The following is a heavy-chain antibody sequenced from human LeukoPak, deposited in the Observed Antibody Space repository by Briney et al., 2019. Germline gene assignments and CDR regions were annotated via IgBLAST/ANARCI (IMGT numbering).Heavy chain of an antibody. D-gene: IGHD3-22*01. CDR3: VSANDQLHYDSSGYYGY. V-gene: IGHV4-39*07. J-gene: IGHJ4*02. CDR1: GASISTSSHY. CDR2: FYYTGST. Sequence: SETLSLTCSVSGASISTSSHYWGWIRQPPGKALEWIGTFYYTGSTFYNPSLKSRVTISEDTSENQFSLKLTSVTAAETAVYYCVSANDQLHYDSSGYYGYWGQGTLVTVSS.